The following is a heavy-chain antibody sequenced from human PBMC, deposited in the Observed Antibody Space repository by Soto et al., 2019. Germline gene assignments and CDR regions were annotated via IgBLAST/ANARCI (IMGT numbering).Heavy chain of an antibody. CDR1: GFTFSSYA. CDR2: ISYDGSNK. V-gene: IGHV3-30-3*01. CDR3: ARDRPIVVVVAATYYYYYGMDV. D-gene: IGHD2-15*01. Sequence: VQLVESGGGVVQPGRSLRLSCAASGFTFSSYAMHWVRQAPGKGLEWVAVISYDGSNKYYADSVKGRFTISRDNSKNTLYLQMNSLRAEDTAVYYCARDRPIVVVVAATYYYYYGMDVWGQGTTVTVSS. J-gene: IGHJ6*02.